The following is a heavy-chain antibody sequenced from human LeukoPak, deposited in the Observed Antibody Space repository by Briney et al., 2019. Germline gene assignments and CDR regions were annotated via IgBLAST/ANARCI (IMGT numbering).Heavy chain of an antibody. CDR2: IYYSGST. V-gene: IGHV4-30-4*08. CDR3: ASRPRSYDYVWGSYRSSPIDAFDI. Sequence: SETLSLTCTVSGGSISSGDYYWSWIRQPPGKGLEWIGYIYYSGSTYYNPSLKSRVTISVDTSKNQFSLKLSSVTAADTAVYYCASRPRSYDYVWGSYRSSPIDAFDIWGQGTMVTVSS. J-gene: IGHJ3*02. D-gene: IGHD3-16*02. CDR1: GGSISSGDYY.